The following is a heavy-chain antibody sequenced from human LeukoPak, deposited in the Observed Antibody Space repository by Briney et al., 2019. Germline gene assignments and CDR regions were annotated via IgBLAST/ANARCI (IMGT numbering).Heavy chain of an antibody. CDR2: ISSSNNFR. CDR1: GFTFSGYA. CDR3: ARPRYYDSSGYYFDI. V-gene: IGHV3-11*03. D-gene: IGHD3-22*01. J-gene: IGHJ3*02. Sequence: GGSLRLSCAASGFTFSGYAMTWVRQAPGKGLEWVSYISSSNNFRNYADSVKGRFTISRDNAKNSLYLQMNSLRAEDTAVYYCARPRYYDSSGYYFDIWGQGTMVTVSS.